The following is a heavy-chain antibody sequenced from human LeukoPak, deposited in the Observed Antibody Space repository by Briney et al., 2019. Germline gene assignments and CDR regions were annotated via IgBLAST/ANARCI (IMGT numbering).Heavy chain of an antibody. D-gene: IGHD6-13*01. CDR1: GFTFSSYA. Sequence: PGGSLRLSGAASGFTFSSYAMSGARQAPGKGLEWVSAISGSGGSTYYADSVKGRFTISRDNSKNTLYLQMNSLRAEDTAVYYCAKTYSSSWYSAFDIWGQGTMVTVSS. J-gene: IGHJ3*02. V-gene: IGHV3-23*01. CDR2: ISGSGGST. CDR3: AKTYSSSWYSAFDI.